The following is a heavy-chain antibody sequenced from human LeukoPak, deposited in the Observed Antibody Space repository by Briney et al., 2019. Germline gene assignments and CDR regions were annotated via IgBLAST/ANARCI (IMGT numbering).Heavy chain of an antibody. Sequence: GGSLRLSCTVSGFTLSSNSMSWVRQAPGKGLEWVSFIYSGGNTHNSDSVKGRFTISRDNSKNTLHLQMNSLRAEDTAVYYCARHRSGGSQDDAFDIWGQGTMVTVSS. CDR1: GFTLSSNS. CDR2: IYSGGNT. D-gene: IGHD2-15*01. V-gene: IGHV3-53*01. CDR3: ARHRSGGSQDDAFDI. J-gene: IGHJ3*02.